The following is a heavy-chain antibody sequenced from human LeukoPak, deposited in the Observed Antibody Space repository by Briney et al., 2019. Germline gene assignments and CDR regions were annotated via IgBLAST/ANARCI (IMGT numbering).Heavy chain of an antibody. V-gene: IGHV5-51*01. J-gene: IGHJ4*02. CDR1: GYSFTKNW. CDR2: IYPGDSET. CDR3: ARLYYFGSGGFGYFDY. Sequence: GESLKISCEASGYSFTKNWIGWVRQMPGKGLEWMGIIYPGDSETRYNPSFQGQVSISVDKSYRTAYLQWSSLKASDTAVYYCARLYYFGSGGFGYFDYWGQGTLVTVSS. D-gene: IGHD3-10*01.